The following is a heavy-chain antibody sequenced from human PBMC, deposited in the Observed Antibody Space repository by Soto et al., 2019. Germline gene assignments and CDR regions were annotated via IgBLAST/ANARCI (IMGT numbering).Heavy chain of an antibody. CDR3: VKGSRVEDWYDYNGVDV. J-gene: IGHJ6*02. CDR2: ISDTGGST. D-gene: IGHD5-12*01. Sequence: EVQLVESGGGLVQPGGSLRLSCSGSGFTFNKYAMHWVRQAPGTGLEYVSGISDTGGSTFKADSVKGRFSISRDNSRETLFQQMSSLRVEDTAVDYCVKGSRVEDWYDYNGVDVWGQGTTVTVSS. V-gene: IGHV3-64D*06. CDR1: GFTFNKYA.